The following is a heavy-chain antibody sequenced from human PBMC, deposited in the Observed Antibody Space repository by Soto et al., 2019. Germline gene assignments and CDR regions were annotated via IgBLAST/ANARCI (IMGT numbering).Heavy chain of an antibody. V-gene: IGHV3-74*01. CDR2: INSDESRT. J-gene: IGHJ4*02. D-gene: IGHD6-19*01. Sequence: EVQLVESGGGLVQPGGSLTLSCAASGFTSSSSWMHWVRQAPGKGLVWVSHINSDESRTNYADSVKGRFTISRDNAKNTLYLQMNSLSAEDTALYYCARGPTGWYGYDYWGQGTLVTVSS. CDR1: GFTSSSSW. CDR3: ARGPTGWYGYDY.